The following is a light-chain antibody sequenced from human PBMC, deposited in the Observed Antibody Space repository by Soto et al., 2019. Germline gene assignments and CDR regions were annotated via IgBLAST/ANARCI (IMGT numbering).Light chain of an antibody. CDR2: GAS. J-gene: IGKJ4*01. CDR1: QSVKRN. CDR3: QQFTNWPPELS. V-gene: IGKV3-15*01. Sequence: EKVMTQSPATLSVSPGDRATLSCRASQSVKRNLAWYQQKPGQAPRLLIYGASTRATGVPARFSGSGSGTEFTLTISSLQSEDFATYYCQQFTNWPPELSFGGGTKIEIK.